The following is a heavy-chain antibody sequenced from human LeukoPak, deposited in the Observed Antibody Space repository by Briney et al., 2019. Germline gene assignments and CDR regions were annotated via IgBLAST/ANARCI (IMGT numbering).Heavy chain of an antibody. CDR1: GGSISSGGYY. J-gene: IGHJ4*02. Sequence: SETLSLTCTVSGGSISSGGYYWSWIHQHPGKGLEWIGYIYYSGSTYYNPSLKSRVTISVDTSKNQFSLKLSSVTAADTAVYYCARGQDSSGWYFDYWGQGTLVTVSS. D-gene: IGHD6-19*01. CDR2: IYYSGST. V-gene: IGHV4-31*03. CDR3: ARGQDSSGWYFDY.